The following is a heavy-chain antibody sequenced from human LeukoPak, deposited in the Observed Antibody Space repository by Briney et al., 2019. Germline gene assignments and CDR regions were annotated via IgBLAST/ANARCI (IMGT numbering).Heavy chain of an antibody. CDR1: GFTFRSYA. CDR2: LSGSGGTT. CDR3: AKVSSGWYVGKDY. D-gene: IGHD6-19*01. J-gene: IGHJ4*02. V-gene: IGHV3-23*01. Sequence: GGSLRLSCAVSGFTFRSYAMSWVRQAPGKGLEWVSVLSGSGGTTYYADSVKGRFTISRDNSKNTLYLQMNSLRAEDTAVYYCAKVSSGWYVGKDYWGQGTLVTVSS.